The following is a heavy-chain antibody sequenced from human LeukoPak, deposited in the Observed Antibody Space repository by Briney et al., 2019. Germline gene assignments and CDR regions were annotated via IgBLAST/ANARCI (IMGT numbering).Heavy chain of an antibody. Sequence: GGSLRLSCAASGFTFSSYSMNWVRQAPGKGLEWVSYISSRSATIYYADSVKGRFTISRDNAKNSLYLQMNSLRAEDTAVYYCARHRVGRYYFDYWGQGTLVTVSS. CDR2: ISSRSATI. J-gene: IGHJ4*02. V-gene: IGHV3-48*01. CDR3: ARHRVGRYYFDY. D-gene: IGHD1-1*01. CDR1: GFTFSSYS.